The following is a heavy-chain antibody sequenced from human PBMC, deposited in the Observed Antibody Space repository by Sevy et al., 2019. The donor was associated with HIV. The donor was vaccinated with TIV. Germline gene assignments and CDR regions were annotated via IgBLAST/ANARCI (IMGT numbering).Heavy chain of an antibody. CDR3: ARDQHDYGGNLRTGWFDP. J-gene: IGHJ5*02. Sequence: GGSLRLSCAASHYTFSSYTMHWVRQAPGKGLEWVALISYDGSNKNYADSVKGRFTISRDNSKNTLYLQMNSLEAEETAVYYCARDQHDYGGNLRTGWFDPWGQGTLVTVSS. CDR1: HYTFSSYT. V-gene: IGHV3-30-3*01. D-gene: IGHD4-17*01. CDR2: ISYDGSNK.